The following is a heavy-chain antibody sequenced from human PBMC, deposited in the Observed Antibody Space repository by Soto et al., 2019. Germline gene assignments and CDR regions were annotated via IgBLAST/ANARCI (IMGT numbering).Heavy chain of an antibody. CDR3: AGGTVDYAWFDP. J-gene: IGHJ5*02. CDR1: GGSTSSGDYY. V-gene: IGHV4-30-4*01. Sequence: KPSETLSLTCTVSGGSTSSGDYYWSWIRQPPGKGLEWIGYIYYSGSTYYNPSLKSRVTISVDTSKNQFSLKLSSVTAADTAVYYCAGGTVDYAWFDPWGQGTLVTVSS. D-gene: IGHD4-17*01. CDR2: IYYSGST.